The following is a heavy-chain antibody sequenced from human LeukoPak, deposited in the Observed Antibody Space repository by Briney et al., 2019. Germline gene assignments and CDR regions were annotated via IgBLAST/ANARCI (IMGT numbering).Heavy chain of an antibody. J-gene: IGHJ3*02. V-gene: IGHV4-30-4*07. CDR1: GGSISSGGYS. Sequence: SETLSLTCAVSGGSISSGGYSWSWIRQPPGKGMEWIAYIYYTGNTYFNPSLKSRVTISVDTSKNQFSLKLSSVTAADTAVYYCARDGMTSSGLPSDAFDIWGQGTMVTVSS. D-gene: IGHD6-19*01. CDR3: ARDGMTSSGLPSDAFDI. CDR2: IYYTGNT.